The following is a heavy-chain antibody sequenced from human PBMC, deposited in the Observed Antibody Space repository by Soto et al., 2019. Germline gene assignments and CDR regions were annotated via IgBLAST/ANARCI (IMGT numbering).Heavy chain of an antibody. J-gene: IGHJ6*01. V-gene: IGHV1-69*13. CDR1: GCTFDNYA. Sequence: SVKVSCKASGCTFDNYAVSWVRQAPGQGLEWMGGIIPMFETVNYAQRFQGRLTIAADESTSTAYMELTSLTSADTAIYFCARGLRTGNYGMEVWGQGTTVNVSS. CDR3: ARGLRTGNYGMEV. CDR2: IIPMFETV.